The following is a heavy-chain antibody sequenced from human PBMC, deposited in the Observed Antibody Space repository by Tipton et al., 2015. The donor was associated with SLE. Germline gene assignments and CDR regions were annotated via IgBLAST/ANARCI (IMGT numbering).Heavy chain of an antibody. CDR3: ARDEIVMPTARFFYHYMDV. Sequence: TLSLTCGFYGGSFSGYYWSWIRQSPGKGLEWIGDINHSGSTNYNPSLKSRVTISVDTSKNQFSLRLSSVTAADTAVYYCARDEIVMPTARFFYHYMDVWGRGTTVTVSS. CDR1: GGSFSGYY. CDR2: INHSGST. V-gene: IGHV4-34*01. J-gene: IGHJ6*03. D-gene: IGHD2-2*01.